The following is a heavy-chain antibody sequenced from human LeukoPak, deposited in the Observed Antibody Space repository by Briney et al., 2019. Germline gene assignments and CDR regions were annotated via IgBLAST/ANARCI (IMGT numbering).Heavy chain of an antibody. Sequence: GGSLRLSCAASGFTFSSYSMNWVRQAPGKGLEWVSSISSSSSYIYYADSVKGRFTISRDNAKNSLYLQMSSLRAEDTAVYYCARDRSSSSYYYGMDVWGQGTTVTVSS. D-gene: IGHD6-6*01. V-gene: IGHV3-21*01. J-gene: IGHJ6*02. CDR2: ISSSSSYI. CDR3: ARDRSSSSYYYGMDV. CDR1: GFTFSSYS.